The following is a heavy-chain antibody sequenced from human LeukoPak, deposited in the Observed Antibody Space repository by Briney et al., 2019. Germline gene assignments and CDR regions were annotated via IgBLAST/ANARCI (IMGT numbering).Heavy chain of an antibody. D-gene: IGHD4-17*01. CDR3: AIGGGDDYGYYIVY. Sequence: SETLSLTCAVYGGSFSGYDCSWIRQPPGEGLEWIGEINHSGSTNYNPSLKSRVTISVDTSKNQSSLKLSSVTAADTAVYYCAIGGGDDYGYYIVYCGQGTLVTVSS. CDR2: INHSGST. V-gene: IGHV4-34*01. CDR1: GGSFSGYD. J-gene: IGHJ4*02.